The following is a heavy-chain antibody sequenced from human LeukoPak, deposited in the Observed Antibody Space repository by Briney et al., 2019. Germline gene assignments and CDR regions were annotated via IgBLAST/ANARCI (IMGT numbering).Heavy chain of an antibody. CDR3: ARGITIFGVVTKPPYYYYYYMDV. J-gene: IGHJ6*03. V-gene: IGHV3-7*01. D-gene: IGHD3-3*01. CDR1: GFTFSTFA. CDR2: IKQDGSEK. Sequence: GGSLRLSCEASGFTFSTFAMIWVRQPPGKGLEWVANIKQDGSEKYYVDSVKGRFTISRDNAKNSLYLQMNSLRAEDTAVYYCARGITIFGVVTKPPYYYYYYMDVWGKGTTVTVSS.